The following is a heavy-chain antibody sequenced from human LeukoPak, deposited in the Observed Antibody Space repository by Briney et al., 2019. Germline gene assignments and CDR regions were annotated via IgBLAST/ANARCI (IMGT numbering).Heavy chain of an antibody. J-gene: IGHJ4*02. V-gene: IGHV4-59*08. CDR3: TRTHGGSSIDY. Sequence: SETLSLTCTVSGGSIKTYYWGWIRNPQGGELEWIGFIDDSGTTQFSPSLKSRVTMSVDTSKNQFSLRLSSVTAADTAVYYCTRTHGGSSIDYWGQGILVTVSS. D-gene: IGHD1-26*01. CDR1: GGSIKTYY. CDR2: IDDSGTT.